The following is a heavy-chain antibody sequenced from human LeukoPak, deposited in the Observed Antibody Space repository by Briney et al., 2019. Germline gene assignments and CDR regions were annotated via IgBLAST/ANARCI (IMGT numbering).Heavy chain of an antibody. Sequence: GGSLILSCAASGFTFTTYGMQWVRQVPGKGLEWLGVISHDGKVKYYGDSVKGRFTISRDNSKNTLYLQMNSLRAEDTAVYYCARDLGYDFWSGYYRGDWFDPWGQGTLVTVSS. CDR2: ISHDGKVK. J-gene: IGHJ5*02. V-gene: IGHV3-30*03. CDR3: ARDLGYDFWSGYYRGDWFDP. D-gene: IGHD3-3*01. CDR1: GFTFTTYG.